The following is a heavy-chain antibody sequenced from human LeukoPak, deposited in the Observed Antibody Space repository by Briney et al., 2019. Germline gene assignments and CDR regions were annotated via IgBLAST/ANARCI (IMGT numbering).Heavy chain of an antibody. CDR2: IYHSGST. J-gene: IGHJ4*02. D-gene: IGHD3-3*01. V-gene: IGHV4-38-2*01. CDR3: XXLTTKPYYDFWSGYPXY. CDR1: GYSISSGYY. Sequence: SETLSLTCAVSGYSISSGYYWGWIRQPPGKGLEWIGSIYHSGSTYYNPSLKSRVTISVDTSKNQFSLKLSSVTAADTAVYYCXXLTTKPYYDFWSGYPXYXXQGXXXTVS.